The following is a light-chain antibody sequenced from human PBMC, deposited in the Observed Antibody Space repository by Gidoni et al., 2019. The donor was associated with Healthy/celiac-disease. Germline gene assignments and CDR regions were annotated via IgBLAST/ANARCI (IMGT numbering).Light chain of an antibody. Sequence: EIVMTTSPATLSVSPGERATLSCRASQSVSSNLAWYQQKPGQAPRLLIYGASTRATGIPARFSGSGSGTEFTLTISSLQSEDFAVYYCQQYNNWPPPLTFGGGTKVEIK. V-gene: IGKV3-15*01. CDR3: QQYNNWPPPLT. J-gene: IGKJ4*01. CDR1: QSVSSN. CDR2: GAS.